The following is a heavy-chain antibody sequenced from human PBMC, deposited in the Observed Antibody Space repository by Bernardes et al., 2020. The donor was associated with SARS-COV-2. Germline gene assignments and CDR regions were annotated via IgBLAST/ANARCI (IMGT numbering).Heavy chain of an antibody. J-gene: IGHJ4*02. D-gene: IGHD3-3*01. CDR1: GCSISRVGYY. CDR3: ARVLRITIFGVVNHFDY. CDR2: IYYSGST. V-gene: IGHV4-31*03. Sequence: LSPTCTGAGCSISRVGYYWRWLRQHPGKGLEWIGYIYYSGSTYYNPSLKSRVTISVDTSKNQFSLKLSSVTAADTAVYYCARVLRITIFGVVNHFDYWGQGTLVTVSS.